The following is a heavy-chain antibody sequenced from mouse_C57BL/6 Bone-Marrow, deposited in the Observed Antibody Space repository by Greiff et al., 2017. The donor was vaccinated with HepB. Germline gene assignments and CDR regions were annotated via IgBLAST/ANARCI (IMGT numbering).Heavy chain of an antibody. D-gene: IGHD1-1*01. CDR1: GFNIKNTY. J-gene: IGHJ2*01. V-gene: IGHV14-3*01. CDR2: IDPANGNT. Sequence: EVKLVESVAELVRPGASVKLSCTASGFNIKNTYMHWVKQRPEQGLEWIGRIDPANGNTKYAPKFQGKATITADTSSNTAYLQLSSLTSEDTAIYYCAVITTVVAQTNYYFDYWGQGTTLTVSS. CDR3: AVITTVVAQTNYYFDY.